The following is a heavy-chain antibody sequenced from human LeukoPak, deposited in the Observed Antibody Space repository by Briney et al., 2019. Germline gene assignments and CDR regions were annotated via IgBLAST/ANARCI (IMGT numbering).Heavy chain of an antibody. J-gene: IGHJ5*02. CDR1: GDSVSSNSAA. CDR3: ARESCSSTSCYSWWFDP. D-gene: IGHD2-2*01. V-gene: IGHV6-1*01. CDR2: TYYRSKWYN. Sequence: SQTLSLTCAISGDSVSSNSAAWNWIRQSPSRGLESLGRTYYRSKWYNDYAVSVKSRITINPDTSKNQFSLQLNSVTPEDTAVYYCARESCSSTSCYSWWFDPWGQGTLVTVSS.